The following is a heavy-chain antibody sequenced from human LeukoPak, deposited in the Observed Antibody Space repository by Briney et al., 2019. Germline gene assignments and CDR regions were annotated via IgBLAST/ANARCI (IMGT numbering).Heavy chain of an antibody. CDR2: ISWNSGSI. D-gene: IGHD3-22*01. J-gene: IGHJ1*01. CDR3: AKDSSGYYRLYFQH. CDR1: GFTFDDYA. Sequence: GGSLRLSCAASGFTFDDYAMHWVRQAPGKGLEWVSGISWNSGSIGYADSVKGRFTISRDNAKNSLYLQMNSLRAEDTALYYCAKDSSGYYRLYFQHWGQGTLVTVSS. V-gene: IGHV3-9*01.